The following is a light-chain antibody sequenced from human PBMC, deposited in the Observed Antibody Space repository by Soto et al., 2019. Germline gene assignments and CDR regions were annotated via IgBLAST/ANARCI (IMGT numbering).Light chain of an antibody. Sequence: QSALTQPPSVSGAPGQRITISCTGSSSNIGAGYDLHWYQQLPGTVPKLLIYDDNNRPSGVPDRFSGSKSGTSASLAITGLQAEDEADYYCQSYDSSLSGYVFGTGTKVTVL. V-gene: IGLV1-40*01. J-gene: IGLJ1*01. CDR2: DDN. CDR1: SSNIGAGYD. CDR3: QSYDSSLSGYV.